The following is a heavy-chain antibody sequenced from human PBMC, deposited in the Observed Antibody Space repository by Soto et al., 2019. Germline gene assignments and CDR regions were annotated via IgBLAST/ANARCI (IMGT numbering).Heavy chain of an antibody. J-gene: IGHJ4*02. CDR3: TRDGGGRYYGGFDN. CDR1: GFNLNTYW. D-gene: IGHD1-26*01. Sequence: PGGSLRLSCEISGFNLNTYWMHWVRQAPGEGVVWVSRINSDGTNTDYADSVKGRFTISRDNAKKTVYLDMTSLKVDDTAVYYCTRDGGGRYYGGFDNWGQGTLVTVSS. V-gene: IGHV3-74*01. CDR2: INSDGTNT.